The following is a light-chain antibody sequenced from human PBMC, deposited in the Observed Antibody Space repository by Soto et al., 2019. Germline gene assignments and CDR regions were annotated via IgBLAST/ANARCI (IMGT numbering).Light chain of an antibody. CDR1: SSNIGSNT. J-gene: IGLJ3*02. V-gene: IGLV1-44*01. CDR3: AAWDDSLKAWV. CDR2: SND. Sequence: QSVLTQPPSTSGTPGQGVTISCSGSSSNIGSNTVNWYQQLPGTAPKLHIYSNDQRPSAVRDRFSASKSGTSASLAISGPQSEDEAEFYCAAWDDSLKAWVFGGGTKLTVL.